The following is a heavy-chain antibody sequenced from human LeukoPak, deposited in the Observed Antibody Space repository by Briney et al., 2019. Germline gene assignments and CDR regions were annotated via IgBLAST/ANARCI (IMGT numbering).Heavy chain of an antibody. D-gene: IGHD3-9*01. CDR3: AKDAGKILVYFDSTV. J-gene: IGHJ4*02. CDR1: GFTFDDYA. CDR2: ISWNSCSI. Sequence: SLTLSCAASGFTFDDYAMHWLRQAPGKGLDWFSGISWNSCSIGYAYSVKGRFTISRDNSKNTLYLQMNSLRAEATAVYYCAKDAGKILVYFDSTVWGQGTLVTVSP. V-gene: IGHV3-9*01.